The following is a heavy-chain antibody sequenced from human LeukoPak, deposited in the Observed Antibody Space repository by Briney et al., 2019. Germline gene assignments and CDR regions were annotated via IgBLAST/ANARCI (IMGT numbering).Heavy chain of an antibody. V-gene: IGHV4-39*07. J-gene: IGHJ4*02. CDR2: IYDSGST. Sequence: SETLSLTCTVSGASISGSGYYWGWIRQPPGKGLEWIGNIYDSGSTYYNPSLKSRVTISVDTSKNQFSLKLSSVPAADTAVYYCARGPAGYSSTGRVAENDYWGQGTLVTVSS. D-gene: IGHD6-19*01. CDR1: GASISGSGYY. CDR3: ARGPAGYSSTGRVAENDY.